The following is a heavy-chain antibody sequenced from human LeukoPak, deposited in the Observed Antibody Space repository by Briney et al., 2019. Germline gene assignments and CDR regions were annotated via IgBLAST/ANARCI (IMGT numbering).Heavy chain of an antibody. CDR1: GGCFSGYY. D-gene: IGHD6-6*01. V-gene: IGHV4-34*01. J-gene: IGHJ4*02. CDR2: INHSGST. Sequence: SETLSLTCAVYGGCFSGYYWSWIRQPPGKGLEWIGEINHSGSTNYNPSLKSRVTISVDTSKNQFSLKLTSVTAADTAVYYCASLGPSGARNWGQGTLVTVSS. CDR3: ASLGPSGARN.